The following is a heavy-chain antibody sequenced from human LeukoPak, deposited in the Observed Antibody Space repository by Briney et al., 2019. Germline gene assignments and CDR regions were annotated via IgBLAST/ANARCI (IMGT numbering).Heavy chain of an antibody. V-gene: IGHV4-39*01. CDR1: GGSISSSSYY. Sequence: SETLSLTCTVSGGSISSSSYYWGWIRQPPGKGLEWIGSMSYSGSTYYNPSLKSRATLSVDTSNNQFSLKLTSVTAADAAVYFCARQLPTAAADTRGYFDYWGQGTVVTVSS. D-gene: IGHD6-25*01. J-gene: IGHJ4*02. CDR3: ARQLPTAAADTRGYFDY. CDR2: MSYSGST.